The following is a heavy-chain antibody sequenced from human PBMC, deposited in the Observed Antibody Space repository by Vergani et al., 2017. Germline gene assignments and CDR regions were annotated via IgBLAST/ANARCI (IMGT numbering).Heavy chain of an antibody. V-gene: IGHV3-21*01. D-gene: IGHD2-21*01. CDR2: ISSSSSYI. CDR3: ARDRCGGDCYLPYYMDV. Sequence: VQLVESGGGLVKPGGSLRLSCAASGFTFSSYSMNWVRHAPGKGLEWVSSISSSSSYIYYADSVKGRFTISRDNAKNSLYLQMNRLRAEDTAVYYCARDRCGGDCYLPYYMDVWGKGTTVTVSS. J-gene: IGHJ6*03. CDR1: GFTFSSYS.